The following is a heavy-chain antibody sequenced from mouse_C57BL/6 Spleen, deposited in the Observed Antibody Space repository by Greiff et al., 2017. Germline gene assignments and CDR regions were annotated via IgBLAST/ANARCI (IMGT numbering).Heavy chain of an antibody. J-gene: IGHJ3*01. CDR2: IDPSDSYT. V-gene: IGHV1-59*01. D-gene: IGHD3-2*02. CDR3: ARGSSGYVAFAY. CDR1: GYTFTSYW. Sequence: QVQLQQPGAELVRPGTSVKLSCKASGYTFTSYWMPWVKQRPGQGLEWIGVIDPSDSYTNYNQKFKGQATLTVDTSSSTAYMQLSSLTSEDSAVYYCARGSSGYVAFAYWGQGTLVTVSA.